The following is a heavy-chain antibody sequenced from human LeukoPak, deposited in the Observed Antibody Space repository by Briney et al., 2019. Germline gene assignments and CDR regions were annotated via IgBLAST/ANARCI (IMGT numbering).Heavy chain of an antibody. D-gene: IGHD3-10*01. Sequence: ASVTVSCKASGYTFTSYYMHWVRQAPGQGLEWMGIINPSGGSTSYAQKFQGRVTMTRDTSTSTVYMELSSLRSEDTAVYCCARGDSADGSGSALFDYWGQGTLVTVSS. CDR1: GYTFTSYY. V-gene: IGHV1-46*01. CDR3: ARGDSADGSGSALFDY. J-gene: IGHJ4*02. CDR2: INPSGGST.